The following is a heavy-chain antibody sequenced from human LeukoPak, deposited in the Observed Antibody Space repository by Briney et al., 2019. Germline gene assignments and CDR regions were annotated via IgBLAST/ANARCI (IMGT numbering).Heavy chain of an antibody. J-gene: IGHJ4*02. Sequence: IPSETLSLTCTVSGYSISSGYYWGWIRQPPGKGLEWIGRIFHSGSTLYNPSLRSRVTISVDTSKNQFSLKLSSVTAADTAVYYCAVTYCGADCYFDYWGQGTLVTVSP. CDR2: IFHSGST. CDR3: AVTYCGADCYFDY. V-gene: IGHV4-38-2*02. D-gene: IGHD2-21*02. CDR1: GYSISSGYY.